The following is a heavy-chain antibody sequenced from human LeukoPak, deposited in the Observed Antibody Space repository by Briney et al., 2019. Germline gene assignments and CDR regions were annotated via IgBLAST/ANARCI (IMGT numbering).Heavy chain of an antibody. V-gene: IGHV1-2*02. J-gene: IGHJ4*02. D-gene: IGHD6-13*01. CDR1: GYTFTGYY. Sequence: ASVKVSCKASGYTFTGYYMHWVRQAPGQGLEWMGWINPNSGGTNYAQKFQGRVTMTRDTSISTAYMELSRLRSDDTAVYYCASDGTAAGTGGYYFDYWSQGTLVTVSS. CDR2: INPNSGGT. CDR3: ASDGTAAGTGGYYFDY.